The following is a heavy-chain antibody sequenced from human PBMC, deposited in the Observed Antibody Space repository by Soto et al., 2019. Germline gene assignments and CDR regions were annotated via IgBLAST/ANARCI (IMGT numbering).Heavy chain of an antibody. CDR2: ISSSSSTI. J-gene: IGHJ3*02. Sequence: GGPLRLSCAASGFTFSSYSMNWVRQAPGKGLEWVSYISSSSSTIYYADSVKGRFTISRDNAKNSLYLHMNSLRDEDTAVYFCARELVLGLKSAFAMWGQGTLVTVSS. CDR3: ARELVLGLKSAFAM. D-gene: IGHD2-15*01. V-gene: IGHV3-48*02. CDR1: GFTFSSYS.